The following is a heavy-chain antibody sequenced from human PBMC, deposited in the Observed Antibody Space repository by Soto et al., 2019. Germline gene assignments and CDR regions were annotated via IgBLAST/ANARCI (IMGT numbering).Heavy chain of an antibody. Sequence: PGWSLRLSCASSVFIFSNFGMHWVRQAPGKGLEWVAVIWYDGSNEYYADSVKGRFTISKDNSKNTLYLQMNSLRAEDTAVYYCARDDIPGIAVATYGLDVWGQGTTVTV. CDR2: IWYDGSNE. V-gene: IGHV3-33*01. J-gene: IGHJ6*02. D-gene: IGHD6-19*01. CDR3: ARDDIPGIAVATYGLDV. CDR1: VFIFSNFG.